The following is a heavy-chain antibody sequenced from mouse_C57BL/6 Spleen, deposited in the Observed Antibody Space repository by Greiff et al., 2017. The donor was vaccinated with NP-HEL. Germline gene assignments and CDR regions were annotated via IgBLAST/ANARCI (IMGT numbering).Heavy chain of an antibody. D-gene: IGHD2-3*01. V-gene: IGHV1-61*01. CDR2: IYPSDSET. CDR1: GYTFTSYW. Sequence: QVQLKQPGAELVRPGSSVKLSCKASGYTFTSYWMDWVKQRPGQGLEWIGNIYPSDSETHYNQKFKDKATLTVDKSSSTAYMQLSSLTSEDSAVXYCARSPCDGYNAFAYWGKGTLVTVAA. CDR3: ARSPCDGYNAFAY. J-gene: IGHJ3*01.